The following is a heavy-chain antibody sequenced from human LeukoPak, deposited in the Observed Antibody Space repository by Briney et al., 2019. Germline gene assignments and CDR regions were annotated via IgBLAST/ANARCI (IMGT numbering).Heavy chain of an antibody. V-gene: IGHV3-23*01. CDR2: ISGSGGST. Sequence: GGPLRLSCAASGFTFSSYAMSWVRQAPGKGLEWVSAISGSGGSTSYADSVKGRFTISRDNSKNTLYLQMNSLRAEDTAVYYCAKAPVVAATSGFDYWGQGTLVTVSS. D-gene: IGHD2-15*01. CDR3: AKAPVVAATSGFDY. CDR1: GFTFSSYA. J-gene: IGHJ4*02.